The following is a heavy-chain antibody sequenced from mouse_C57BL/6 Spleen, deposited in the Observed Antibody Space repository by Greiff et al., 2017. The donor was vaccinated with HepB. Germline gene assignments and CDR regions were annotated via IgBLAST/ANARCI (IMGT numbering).Heavy chain of an antibody. J-gene: IGHJ3*01. Sequence: EVKLLESGGGLVQPKGSLKLSCAASGFSFNTYAMNWVRQAPGKGLEWVARIRSKSNNYATYYADSVKDRFTISRDDSESMLYLQMNNLKTEDTAMYYCVRDGYDGFAYWGQGTLVTVSA. V-gene: IGHV10-1*01. CDR1: GFSFNTYA. D-gene: IGHD2-2*01. CDR3: VRDGYDGFAY. CDR2: IRSKSNNYAT.